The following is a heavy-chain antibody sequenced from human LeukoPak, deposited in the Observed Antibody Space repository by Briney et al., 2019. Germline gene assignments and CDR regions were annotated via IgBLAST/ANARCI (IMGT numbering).Heavy chain of an antibody. Sequence: SETLSLTCTVSGGSISNNNYYWAWIRQPPGKGLERIGSIYYSGSPYYNPSLKSRVTISVDTSKNQFSLRLSSVTAADTAVYYCARQIGDYGMDVWGQGTTVTVSS. CDR3: ARQIGDYGMDV. V-gene: IGHV4-39*01. J-gene: IGHJ6*02. CDR2: IYYSGSP. D-gene: IGHD3-10*01. CDR1: GGSISNNNYY.